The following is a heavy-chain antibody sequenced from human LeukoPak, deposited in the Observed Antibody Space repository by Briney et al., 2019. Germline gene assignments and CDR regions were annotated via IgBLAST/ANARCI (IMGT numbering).Heavy chain of an antibody. V-gene: IGHV3-48*03. D-gene: IGHD6-19*01. CDR1: GFTFSSYE. CDR3: ARDGSSGWYWTP. J-gene: IGHJ5*02. CDR2: ISSSGSTI. Sequence: GGSLRLSCAASGFTFSSYEMIWVRQAPGKGLEWVSYISSSGSTIYYADSVKGRFTISRDNAKNSLYLQMNSLRAEDTAVYYCARDGSSGWYWTPWGQGTLVTVSS.